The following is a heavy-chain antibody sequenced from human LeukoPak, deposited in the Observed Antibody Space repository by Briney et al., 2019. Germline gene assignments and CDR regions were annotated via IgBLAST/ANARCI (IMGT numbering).Heavy chain of an antibody. CDR1: GFTFSDYY. CDR2: ISSSGSTI. D-gene: IGHD5-18*01. Sequence: KAGGSLRLSCAVSGFTFSDYYMSWVRQAPGKGLEWVSYISSSGSTIYYADSVKGRFTISRDNPKNTLYLQMSSLRAEDTAVYFCATKTAFDYWGQGTLVTVSS. CDR3: ATKTAFDY. V-gene: IGHV3-11*01. J-gene: IGHJ4*02.